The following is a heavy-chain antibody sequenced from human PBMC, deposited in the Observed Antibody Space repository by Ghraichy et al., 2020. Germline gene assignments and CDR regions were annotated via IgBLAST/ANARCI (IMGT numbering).Heavy chain of an antibody. CDR1: GDSINNSDYY. J-gene: IGHJ5*02. Sequence: SETLSLTCAVSGDSINNSDYYWGWIRQPPGKGLEWIGNIYYSGSTYYNPSLESRVTISVDTSRNQMSLRLPSVTAADTAVYYCATGGLGFDPWGQGTLVSVSS. CDR3: ATGGLGFDP. V-gene: IGHV4-39*01. CDR2: IYYSGST. D-gene: IGHD2-8*02.